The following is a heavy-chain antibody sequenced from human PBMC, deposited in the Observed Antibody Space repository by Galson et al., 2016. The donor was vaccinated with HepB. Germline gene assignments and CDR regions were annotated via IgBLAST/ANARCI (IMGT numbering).Heavy chain of an antibody. J-gene: IGHJ4*02. D-gene: IGHD2-8*02. CDR1: GFNFNYYA. Sequence: SLRLSCAASGFNFNYYAMNWVRQAPGKGLEWVSVIAASGGGANYAGSVKGRFTISRDNSKNILYLQINSLRAEDSAVYYCAKPGGYNLGPFDSWGQGTLVTVSS. V-gene: IGHV3-23*01. CDR2: IAASGGGA. CDR3: AKPGGYNLGPFDS.